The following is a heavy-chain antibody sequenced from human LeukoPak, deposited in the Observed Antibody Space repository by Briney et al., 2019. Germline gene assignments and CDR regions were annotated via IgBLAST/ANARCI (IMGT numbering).Heavy chain of an antibody. CDR1: GGSISSYY. Sequence: SETLSLTCTASGGSISSYYWSWIRQPPGKGLEWIGYIYYSGSTNYNPTLKSRVTISVDTSKNQFSLKLSSVTAADTAVYYCAREGSQEYFDYWGQGTLVTVSS. CDR3: AREGSQEYFDY. D-gene: IGHD6-19*01. J-gene: IGHJ4*02. CDR2: IYYSGST. V-gene: IGHV4-59*01.